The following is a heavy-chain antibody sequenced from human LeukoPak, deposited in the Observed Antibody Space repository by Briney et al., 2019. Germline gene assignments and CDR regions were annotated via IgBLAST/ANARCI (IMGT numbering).Heavy chain of an antibody. CDR1: GGSDSDYY. CDR2: IYHTGST. V-gene: IGHV4-59*02. CDR3: ASRKLGNDY. J-gene: IGHJ4*02. Sequence: SGTLSLTCTISGGSDSDYYWSWIRQSPGKGLEWIGYIYHTGSTSYSPSLKSRVTISADTSQNQFSLKLSSVTAADTAVYYCASRKLGNDYWGQGTLVTVSS. D-gene: IGHD7-27*01.